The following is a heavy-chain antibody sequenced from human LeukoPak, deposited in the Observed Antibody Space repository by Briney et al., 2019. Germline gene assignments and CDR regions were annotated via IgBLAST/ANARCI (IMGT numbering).Heavy chain of an antibody. CDR3: AADRYYYDSSGYYSPDY. Sequence: GASVKVSCKASGYTFTGYYKHWVRQAPGQGLEWMGWINPNSGGTNYAQKFQGRVTMTRDTSISTAYMELSRLRSDDTAVYYCAADRYYYDSSGYYSPDYWGQGTLVTVSS. CDR1: GYTFTGYY. CDR2: INPNSGGT. V-gene: IGHV1-2*02. J-gene: IGHJ4*02. D-gene: IGHD3-22*01.